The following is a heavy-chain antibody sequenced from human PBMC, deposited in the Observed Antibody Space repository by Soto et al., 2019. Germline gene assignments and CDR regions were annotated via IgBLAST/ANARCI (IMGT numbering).Heavy chain of an antibody. Sequence: QLQLQESGSGLVKPSQTLSLTCAVSGGSISSGGYSWSWIRQPPGKGLEWIGYIYHSGSTYYNPSLXXXVXXSVDRSKNQFSLKLSSVTAADTAVYYCARAHYGDYGYGMDVWGQGTTVTVSS. J-gene: IGHJ6*02. CDR3: ARAHYGDYGYGMDV. CDR2: IYHSGST. CDR1: GGSISSGGYS. V-gene: IGHV4-30-2*01. D-gene: IGHD4-17*01.